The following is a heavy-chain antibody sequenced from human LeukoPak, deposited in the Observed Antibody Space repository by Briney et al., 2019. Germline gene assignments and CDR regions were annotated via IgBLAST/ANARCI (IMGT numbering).Heavy chain of an antibody. CDR3: AKGLTGSCYSGFNS. CDR2: IRDNGGST. V-gene: IGHV3-64*01. J-gene: IGHJ4*02. CDR1: GFTFSSYA. D-gene: IGHD2-15*01. Sequence: QPGGSLRLSCAASGFTFSSYAMHWVRQAPGKGLEYVSAIRDNGGSTYYTNSVKGRFTISRDNSKNTLYLEMNSLRAEDKAVYYCAKGLTGSCYSGFNSWGQGTLVTVSS.